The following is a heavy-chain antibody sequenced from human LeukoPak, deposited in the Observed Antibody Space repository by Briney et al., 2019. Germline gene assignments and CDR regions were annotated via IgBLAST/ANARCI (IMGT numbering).Heavy chain of an antibody. Sequence: GASVKVSCKASGGTFSSYAISWVRQAPGQGLEWMGGIIPIFGTANYAQKFQGRVTITADESTSTAYMELSSLRSEDTAVYYCASASYGDYELQSPNDYWGQGTLVTVSS. V-gene: IGHV1-69*13. CDR1: GGTFSSYA. J-gene: IGHJ4*02. CDR2: IIPIFGTA. CDR3: ASASYGDYELQSPNDY. D-gene: IGHD4-17*01.